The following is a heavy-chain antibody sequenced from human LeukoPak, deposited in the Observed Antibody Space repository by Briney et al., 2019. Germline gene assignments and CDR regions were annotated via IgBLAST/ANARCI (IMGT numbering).Heavy chain of an antibody. J-gene: IGHJ3*02. CDR2: INHSGST. V-gene: IGHV4-34*01. Sequence: SETLSLTCAVYGGSFSGYYWSWIRQPPGKGLEWIGEINHSGSTNYNPSLKSRVTIPVDTSKNQFSLKLSSVTAADTAVYYCARHPTYYYGSGRPKGKFGAFDIWGQGTMVTVSS. D-gene: IGHD3-10*01. CDR1: GGSFSGYY. CDR3: ARHPTYYYGSGRPKGKFGAFDI.